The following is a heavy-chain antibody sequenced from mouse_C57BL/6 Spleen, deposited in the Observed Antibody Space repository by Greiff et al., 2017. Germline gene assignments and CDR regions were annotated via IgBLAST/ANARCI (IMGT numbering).Heavy chain of an antibody. V-gene: IGHV1-80*01. J-gene: IGHJ4*01. CDR1: GYAFSSYW. CDR2: IYPGDGDT. CDR3: ARSTSNRYAMDY. Sequence: QVQLQQSGAELVKPGASVKISCKASGYAFSSYWMNWVKQRPGTGLEWIGQIYPGDGDTNYNGKFQGKATLTADKSSSTAYMQLSSLTSEDSAVYFCARSTSNRYAMDYWGQGTSVTVSS. D-gene: IGHD2-5*01.